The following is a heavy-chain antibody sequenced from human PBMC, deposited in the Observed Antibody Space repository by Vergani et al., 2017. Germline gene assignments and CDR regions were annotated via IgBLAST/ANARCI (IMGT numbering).Heavy chain of an antibody. CDR3: AKDDDFSIGWFTLEGFDY. Sequence: EVQLLESGGGLVQPGGSLRLSCAASGFTFSSYGMHWVRQAPGKGLEWVSAISGSGVSTYYADSVKGRFTISRDNSKNTLYLQMNSLRAEDTAVYYCAKDDDFSIGWFTLEGFDYWGQGTLVTVSS. D-gene: IGHD6-19*01. J-gene: IGHJ4*02. CDR2: ISGSGVST. CDR1: GFTFSSYG. V-gene: IGHV3-23*01.